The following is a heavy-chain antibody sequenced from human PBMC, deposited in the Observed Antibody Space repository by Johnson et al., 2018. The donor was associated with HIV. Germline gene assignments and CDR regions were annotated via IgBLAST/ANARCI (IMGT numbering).Heavy chain of an antibody. CDR3: ARWVDSSVYYPLAFEI. Sequence: EVQLVESGGGVIRPGGSLRLSCAASGFTFDDYGMSWVRQGRGKGLEWVSGINWNGGSTRYADSVKGRFTISRDNAKNSLYLQMNSLRAEDTALYYCARWVDSSVYYPLAFEIWGQGAMVTVSA. J-gene: IGHJ3*02. D-gene: IGHD3-22*01. V-gene: IGHV3-20*04. CDR1: GFTFDDYG. CDR2: INWNGGST.